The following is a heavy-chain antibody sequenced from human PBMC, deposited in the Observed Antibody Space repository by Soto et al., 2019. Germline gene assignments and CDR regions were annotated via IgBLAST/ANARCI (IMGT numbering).Heavy chain of an antibody. CDR2: ISYSASS. Sequence: SETLSLTCNVSGGSISSGGYYWNWIRQVPGRGLEWIGYISYSASSFYNPSLESRVSVSIDTSGNQFSLKLSSMTAADTAVYFCARAHTHYYDISGYSKRSCHFDSWGQGAMLTV. J-gene: IGHJ4*02. CDR3: ARAHTHYYDISGYSKRSCHFDS. D-gene: IGHD3-22*01. CDR1: GGSISSGGYY. V-gene: IGHV4-31*03.